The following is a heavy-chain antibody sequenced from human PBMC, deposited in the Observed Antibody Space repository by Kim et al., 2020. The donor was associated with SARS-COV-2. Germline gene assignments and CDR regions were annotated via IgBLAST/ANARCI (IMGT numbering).Heavy chain of an antibody. CDR2: I. J-gene: IGHJ3*02. D-gene: IGHD6-6*01. V-gene: IGHV5-51*01. Sequence: IRYSPSFQGQVTISVDKSISTAYLQWSNLKASDTAMYYCARQGGSSHAFDMWGQGTMVTVSS. CDR3: ARQGGSSHAFDM.